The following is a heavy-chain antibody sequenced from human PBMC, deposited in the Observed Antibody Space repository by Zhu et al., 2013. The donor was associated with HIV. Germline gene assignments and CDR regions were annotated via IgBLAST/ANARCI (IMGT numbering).Heavy chain of an antibody. J-gene: IGHJ4*02. V-gene: IGHV1-2*04. CDR1: GYTFTGYY. D-gene: IGHD3-9*01. Sequence: QVQLVQSGAEVKKPGASVKVSCKASGYTFTGYYMHWVRQAPGQGLEWMGWINPNSGGTNYAQKFQGWVTMTRDTSISTAYMELSRLRSDDTAVYYCARDGKVGLRYFDWLLLHCGDFDYWGQGTLVTVSS. CDR3: ARDGKVGLRYFDWLLLHCGDFDY. CDR2: INPNSGGT.